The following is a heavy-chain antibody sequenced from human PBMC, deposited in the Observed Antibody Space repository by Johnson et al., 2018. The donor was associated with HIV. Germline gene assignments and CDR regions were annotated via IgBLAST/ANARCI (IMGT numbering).Heavy chain of an antibody. V-gene: IGHV3-30*18. J-gene: IGHJ3*02. CDR1: GFTFSSYG. CDR3: AKDLGGSYLGTISHAFDI. CDR2: ISYDGSNK. D-gene: IGHD1-26*01. Sequence: QVQLVESGGGVVQPGRSLRLSCAASGFTFSSYGMHWVRQAPGKGLEWVAVISYDGSNKYYADSVKGRFTISRDNSKNTLYLQMNSLSAEDTAVYYCAKDLGGSYLGTISHAFDIWGQGTMVTVSS.